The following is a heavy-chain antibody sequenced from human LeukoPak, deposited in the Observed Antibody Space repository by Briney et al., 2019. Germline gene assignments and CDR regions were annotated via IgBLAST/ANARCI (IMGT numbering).Heavy chain of an antibody. J-gene: IGHJ4*02. V-gene: IGHV3-53*01. CDR1: GFTVSSNS. CDR2: IYSDNT. D-gene: IGHD4/OR15-4a*01. Sequence: GGSLRLSCTVSGFTVSSNSMSWVRQAPGKGLEWVSFIYSDNTHCSDSVKGRFTISRDNSKNTLYLQMNSLRAEDTAVYYCARRAGAYSHPYDYWGQGALVTVSS. CDR3: ARRAGAYSHPYDY.